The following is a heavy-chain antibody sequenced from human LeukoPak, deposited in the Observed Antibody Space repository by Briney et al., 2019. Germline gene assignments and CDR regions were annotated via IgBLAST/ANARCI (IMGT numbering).Heavy chain of an antibody. CDR3: ARRAPAGRCFDF. D-gene: IGHD6-13*01. CDR1: GYSFISHY. Sequence: ASVKVSCKASGYSFISHYIHWVRQAPGQGLEWMGIINPNGGSTSYAQKFQGRVTMTSDTSTRTVYVELSSLTSEDTAVFYCARRAPAGRCFDFWGQGTLLTVSS. V-gene: IGHV1-46*01. J-gene: IGHJ4*02. CDR2: INPNGGST.